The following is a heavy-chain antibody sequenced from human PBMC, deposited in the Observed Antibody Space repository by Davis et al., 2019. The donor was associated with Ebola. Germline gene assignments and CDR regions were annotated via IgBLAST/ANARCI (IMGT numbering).Heavy chain of an antibody. CDR1: GYSFTSYW. D-gene: IGHD6-19*01. Sequence: GESLKISCKGSGYSFTSYWIGWVRQMPGKGLEWMGIIYPGDSDTRYSPSFQGQVTISADKSISTAYLQWSSLKASDTAMYYCATKSSSSSGWYRIPPHAFDIWGQGTMVTVSS. CDR2: IYPGDSDT. J-gene: IGHJ3*02. CDR3: ATKSSSSSGWYRIPPHAFDI. V-gene: IGHV5-51*01.